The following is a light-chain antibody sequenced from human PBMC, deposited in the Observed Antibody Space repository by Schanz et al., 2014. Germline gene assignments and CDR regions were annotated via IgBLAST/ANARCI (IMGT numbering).Light chain of an antibody. CDR2: DVS. CDR3: SSYTTTTWRV. V-gene: IGLV2-14*01. J-gene: IGLJ3*02. CDR1: SSDVGGYNY. Sequence: QSALTQPASVSGSPGQSITISCTGTSSDVGGYNYVSWYQQHPGKAPKVMIYDVSNRPSGVSNRFSGSKSGNTASLTISGLQAEDEADYYCSSYTTTTWRVFGGGTKVTVL.